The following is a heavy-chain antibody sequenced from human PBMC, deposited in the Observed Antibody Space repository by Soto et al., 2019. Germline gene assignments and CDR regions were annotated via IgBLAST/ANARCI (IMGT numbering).Heavy chain of an antibody. D-gene: IGHD3-10*01. V-gene: IGHV4-59*08. Sequence: QVQLQESGPGLVKPSETLSLTCTVSGGSITDYYWSWMRQPPGKGLEWIGYIHYSRSTKYNPSLPSRLTLSVDRTKNQFSLELSSVTAADTAVYYCAKYGVGKYYVYMDVWGKGTTVTVSS. J-gene: IGHJ6*03. CDR1: GGSITDYY. CDR2: IHYSRST. CDR3: AKYGVGKYYVYMDV.